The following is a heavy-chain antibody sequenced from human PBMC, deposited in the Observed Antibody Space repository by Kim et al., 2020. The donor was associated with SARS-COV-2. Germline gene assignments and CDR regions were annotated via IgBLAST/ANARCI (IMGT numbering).Heavy chain of an antibody. CDR3: ARGGYSSTY. CDR2: GST. J-gene: IGHJ4*02. Sequence: GSTNYNPSHKRRVTISVDTSKNQFSLKPSSVTAADTAVYYCARGGYSSTYWGQGTLVTVSS. D-gene: IGHD6-13*01. V-gene: IGHV4-34*01.